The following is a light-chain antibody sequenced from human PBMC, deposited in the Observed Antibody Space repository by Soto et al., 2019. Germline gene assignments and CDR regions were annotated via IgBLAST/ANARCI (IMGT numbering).Light chain of an antibody. V-gene: IGLV2-14*01. CDR1: SSDVGGYNY. J-gene: IGLJ1*01. CDR2: EVS. Sequence: QSVLTQPASVSGSPGQSITISCTGTSSDVGGYNYVSWYQRHPGKAPKLMIYEVSNRPSGVSNRFSGSKSGNTASLTISGLQAEDEADYYCSSYTSSSTLSYAFGTGTKVTAL. CDR3: SSYTSSSTLSYA.